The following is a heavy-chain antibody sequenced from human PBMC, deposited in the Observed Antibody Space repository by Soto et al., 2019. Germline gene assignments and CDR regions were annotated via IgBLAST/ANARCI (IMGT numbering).Heavy chain of an antibody. CDR2: ISGSGGST. J-gene: IGHJ4*02. Sequence: PGGALRLSCETSGVTLSRYAMSWVRQAPGKGLEWVSAISGSGGSTYYADSVKGRFTISRDNSKNTLYLQMNSLRAEDTAVYYCAKDYSNYGYWGQGTLVTVSS. CDR3: AKDYSNYGY. CDR1: GVTLSRYA. D-gene: IGHD4-4*01. V-gene: IGHV3-23*01.